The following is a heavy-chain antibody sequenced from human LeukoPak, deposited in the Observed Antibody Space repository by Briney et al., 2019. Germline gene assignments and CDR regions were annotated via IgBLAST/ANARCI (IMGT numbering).Heavy chain of an antibody. V-gene: IGHV4-4*07. CDR1: GGSISSYY. D-gene: IGHD2-2*01. CDR2: IYTSGST. J-gene: IGHJ3*02. CDR3: ARDRDLGYCSSTSCPEGDAFDI. Sequence: PSETLSLTCTVSGGSISSYYWSWIRQPAGKGLEWIGRIYTSGSTNYNPSLKSRVTMSVDTSKNQFSLKLSSVTAADTAVYYCARDRDLGYCSSTSCPEGDAFDIWGQGTMVTVSS.